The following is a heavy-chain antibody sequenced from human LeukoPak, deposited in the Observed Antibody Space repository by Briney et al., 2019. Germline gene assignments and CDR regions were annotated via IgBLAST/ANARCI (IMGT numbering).Heavy chain of an antibody. CDR3: ARDLEAYYDILTGYSRPGGYYYGMDV. J-gene: IGHJ6*02. CDR2: ISAYNGNT. CDR1: GYTFTSYG. Sequence: ASVKVSCKASGYTFTSYGISWVRQAPGQGLEWMGWISAYNGNTNYAQKLQGRVTMTTDTSTSTPYMELRSLRSDDTAVYYCARDLEAYYDILTGYSRPGGYYYGMDVWGQGTTVTVSS. D-gene: IGHD3-9*01. V-gene: IGHV1-18*01.